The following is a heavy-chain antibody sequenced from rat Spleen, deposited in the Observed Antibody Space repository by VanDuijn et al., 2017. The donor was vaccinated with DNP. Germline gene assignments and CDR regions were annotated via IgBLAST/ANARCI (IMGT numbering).Heavy chain of an antibody. V-gene: IGHV3-3*01. CDR2: INSAGST. Sequence: EVQLQESGPGLVKPSQSLSLTCSVTGYSITSNYWAWIRKFPGNKMEWMGYINSAGSTNYNPSLKSRIYITRDTSKNQFFLQLNSVTTEDTATYYCARGLNYGGYIYSWYFDFWGPGTMVTVSS. CDR3: ARGLNYGGYIYSWYFDF. D-gene: IGHD1-11*01. J-gene: IGHJ1*01. CDR1: GYSITSNY.